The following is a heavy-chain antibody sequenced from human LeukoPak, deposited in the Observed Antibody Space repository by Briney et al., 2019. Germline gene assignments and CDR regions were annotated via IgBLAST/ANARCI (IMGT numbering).Heavy chain of an antibody. CDR2: ISSSSSTI. Sequence: GGSLRLSCAASGFTFSSYSMNWVRQAPGKGLEWVSYISSSSSTIYYADSVKGRFTISRDNAKNSLYLQMNSLRAEHTAVYYCARAIVPNYGAFLYFDYWGQGTLVTVSS. CDR3: ARAIVPNYGAFLYFDY. J-gene: IGHJ4*02. CDR1: GFTFSSYS. D-gene: IGHD4-17*01. V-gene: IGHV3-48*04.